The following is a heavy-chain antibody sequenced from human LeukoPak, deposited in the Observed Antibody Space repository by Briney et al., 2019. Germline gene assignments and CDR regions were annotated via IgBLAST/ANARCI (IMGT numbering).Heavy chain of an antibody. D-gene: IGHD5-18*01. Sequence: TVNVSCRASGYTFTVYYMHGVRQAPGQGREWMGWNNPNRCGTNYTQKFRGRVNMTRDTSISPAYMELSRVRSDDTAVYYCARDRAMVIFGGSYHGMDVWGQGTTVTVSS. J-gene: IGHJ6*01. CDR2: NNPNRCGT. V-gene: IGHV1-2*02. CDR3: ARDRAMVIFGGSYHGMDV. CDR1: GYTFTVYY.